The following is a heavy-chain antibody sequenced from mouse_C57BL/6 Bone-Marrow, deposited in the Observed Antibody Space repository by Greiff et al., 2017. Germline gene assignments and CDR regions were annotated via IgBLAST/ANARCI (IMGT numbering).Heavy chain of an antibody. CDR3: ARTAQVPFDY. J-gene: IGHJ2*01. CDR1: GYTFTTYW. CDR2: ILPNSGST. D-gene: IGHD3-2*02. Sequence: QVQLQQPGAELVKPGASVKLSCKASGYTFTTYWMHWVKQRPGQGLEWIGMILPNSGSTKYNEKFKSKATMTVDKSSSTAYMHLSSLTSGDSAVYYCARTAQVPFDYWGQGTTLTVSS. V-gene: IGHV1-64*01.